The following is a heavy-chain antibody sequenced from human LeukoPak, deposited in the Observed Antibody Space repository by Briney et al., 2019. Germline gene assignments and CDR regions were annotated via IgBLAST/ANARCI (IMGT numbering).Heavy chain of an antibody. D-gene: IGHD3-10*01. CDR1: GYTFTSYG. CDR3: ARVGGSGKYYYYYYMDV. Sequence: ASVTVSCKASGYTFTSYGISWVRQAPGQGLEWMGWISAYNGNTNYAQKLQGRVTMTTDTSTSTAYMELRSLRSDDTAVYYCARVGGSGKYYYYYYMDVWGKGTTVTISS. V-gene: IGHV1-18*01. CDR2: ISAYNGNT. J-gene: IGHJ6*03.